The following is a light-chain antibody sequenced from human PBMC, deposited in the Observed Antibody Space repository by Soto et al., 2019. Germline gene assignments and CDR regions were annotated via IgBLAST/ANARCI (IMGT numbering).Light chain of an antibody. CDR2: KAS. CDR1: QSISIW. V-gene: IGKV1-5*03. CDR3: QQYNSYPPT. Sequence: DIQMTQSPSTLSASVGDRVTITCRASQSISIWLAWYQQKPGKAPNLLIYKASTLQGGVPSRFSGSGSGTEFSLTINGLQPDDLATYYCQQYNSYPPTFGPGTKVDIK. J-gene: IGKJ3*01.